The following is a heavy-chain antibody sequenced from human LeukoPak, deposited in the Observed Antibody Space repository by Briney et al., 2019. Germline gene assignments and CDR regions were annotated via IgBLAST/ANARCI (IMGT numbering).Heavy chain of an antibody. D-gene: IGHD6-19*01. CDR2: INPNSGGT. Sequence: ASVKVSCKASGYTFTGYYMHWVRQAPGQGLEWMGWINPNSGGTNYAQKFQGRVTMTRDTSISTAYMGLSRLRSDDTAVYYCARGLPDLAVAGSYYYYYMDVWGKGTTVTISS. CDR1: GYTFTGYY. J-gene: IGHJ6*03. V-gene: IGHV1-2*02. CDR3: ARGLPDLAVAGSYYYYYMDV.